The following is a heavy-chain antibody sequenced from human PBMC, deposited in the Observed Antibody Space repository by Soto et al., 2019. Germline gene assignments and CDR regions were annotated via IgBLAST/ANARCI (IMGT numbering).Heavy chain of an antibody. V-gene: IGHV4-30-4*01. CDR3: ARANSYGPTASDY. D-gene: IGHD5-18*01. CDR2: IYYSGST. Sequence: QVQLQESGPGLVKPSQTLSLTCTVSGGSISSGDYYWSWIRQPPGKGLEWIGYIYYSGSTYYNPSLKSRVTISVDTSKNQFYLKLSSVTAADTAVYYCARANSYGPTASDYWGQGTLVTVSS. CDR1: GGSISSGDYY. J-gene: IGHJ4*02.